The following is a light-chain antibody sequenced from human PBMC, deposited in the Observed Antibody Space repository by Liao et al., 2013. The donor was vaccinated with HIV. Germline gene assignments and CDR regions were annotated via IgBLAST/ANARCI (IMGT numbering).Light chain of an antibody. Sequence: SYELTQPPSVSVAPGKTARITCGGKNIGSKSVHWYQQKPGQAPVVVIYDDSDRPSGIPERFSGSNSGNTATLTISRVEAGDEADYYCQVWDSSSDHRVVFGGGTKLTVL. CDR3: QVWDSSSDHRVV. CDR2: DDS. J-gene: IGLJ2*01. CDR1: NIGSKS. V-gene: IGLV3-21*01.